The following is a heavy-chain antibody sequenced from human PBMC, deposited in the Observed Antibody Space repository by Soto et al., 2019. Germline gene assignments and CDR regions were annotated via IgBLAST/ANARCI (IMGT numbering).Heavy chain of an antibody. CDR1: GGSISSYY. D-gene: IGHD5-18*01. V-gene: IGHV4-4*07. Sequence: SETLSLTRTVSGGSISSYYWSWIRQPAGKGLEWIGRIYTSGSTNYNPSLKSRVTMSVDTSKNQFSLKLSSVTAADTAVYYCARGPIWLPALGDYYYGMDVWGQGTTVTVSS. CDR2: IYTSGST. J-gene: IGHJ6*02. CDR3: ARGPIWLPALGDYYYGMDV.